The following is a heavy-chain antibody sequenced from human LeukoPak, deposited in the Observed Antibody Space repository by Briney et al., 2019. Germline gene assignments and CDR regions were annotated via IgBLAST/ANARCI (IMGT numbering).Heavy chain of an antibody. Sequence: SETLSLTCTVSGGSISSYYWSWIRQPPGKGLEWIGYMYNSGSTIYNPSHKSRVTISVDTSKNQFSLKLSSVTAADTAVYYCARQSAAAVGFDYWGQGTLVTVSS. CDR3: ARQSAAAVGFDY. D-gene: IGHD6-13*01. J-gene: IGHJ4*02. CDR1: GGSISSYY. V-gene: IGHV4-59*01. CDR2: MYNSGST.